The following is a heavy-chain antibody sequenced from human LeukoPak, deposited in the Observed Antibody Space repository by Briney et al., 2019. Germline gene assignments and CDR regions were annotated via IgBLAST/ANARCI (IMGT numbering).Heavy chain of an antibody. CDR1: GFTFSDYY. D-gene: IGHD6-6*01. CDR2: ISSSGSTI. J-gene: IGHJ6*04. Sequence: PGGSLRLSCAASGFTFSDYYMSWIRQAPGKGLEWVSYISSSGSTIYYADPVKGRFTISRDNAKNSLYLQMNSLRAEDTAVYYCARDRLWYSSSPAMDVWGKGTTVTVSS. CDR3: ARDRLWYSSSPAMDV. V-gene: IGHV3-11*01.